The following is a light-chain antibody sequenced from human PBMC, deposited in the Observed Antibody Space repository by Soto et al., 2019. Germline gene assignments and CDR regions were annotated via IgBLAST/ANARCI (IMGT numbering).Light chain of an antibody. V-gene: IGLV2-14*01. Sequence: QSVLTQPASVSGSPGQSITISCTGTSSDVGGYNYVSWYQQHPVKAPKLMIYDVTNRPSGVSDRFSGSKSGNTASLTICGLQAEDEADYYCSSYTSSSTPYVFGTGTKVTVL. CDR2: DVT. J-gene: IGLJ1*01. CDR3: SSYTSSSTPYV. CDR1: SSDVGGYNY.